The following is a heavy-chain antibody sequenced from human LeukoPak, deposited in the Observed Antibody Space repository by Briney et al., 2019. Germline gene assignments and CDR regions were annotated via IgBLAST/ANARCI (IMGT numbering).Heavy chain of an antibody. CDR1: GFTFSSYW. Sequence: GGSLRLSCAASGFTFSSYWMSWVRQAPGKGLEWVANIKQDGSEKYYVDSVKGRFTISRDNAKNSLYLQMNSLRAEDTAVYYCARVSPSIVGATTSDYWGQGTLVTVSS. CDR2: IKQDGSEK. D-gene: IGHD1-26*01. J-gene: IGHJ4*02. CDR3: ARVSPSIVGATTSDY. V-gene: IGHV3-7*01.